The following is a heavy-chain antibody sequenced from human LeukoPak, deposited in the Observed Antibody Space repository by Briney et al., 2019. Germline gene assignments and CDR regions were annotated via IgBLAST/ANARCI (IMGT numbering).Heavy chain of an antibody. Sequence: GGSLRLSCAASGFTFTHWWMCWVRQAPGKGLEWVANIHQDGSEQFYLDSVEGRFTISRDNAKNSLYLQMNSLRAEDTALYYCAKDLTYDYSAFDIWGQGTMVTVSS. CDR3: AKDLTYDYSAFDI. CDR2: IHQDGSEQ. CDR1: GFTFTHWW. V-gene: IGHV3-7*03. D-gene: IGHD3-16*01. J-gene: IGHJ3*02.